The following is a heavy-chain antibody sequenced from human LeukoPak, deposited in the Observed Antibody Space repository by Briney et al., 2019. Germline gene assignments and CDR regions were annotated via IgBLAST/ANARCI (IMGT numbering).Heavy chain of an antibody. V-gene: IGHV4-61*01. J-gene: IGHJ3*02. D-gene: IGHD1-26*01. CDR1: GGSISSSSYY. CDR3: ARDSGSYQEPFDAFDI. CDR2: IYYSGST. Sequence: SETLSLTCTVSGGSISSSSYYWGWIRQPPGKGLEWIGYIYYSGSTNYNPSLKSRVTISVDTSKNQFSLKLSSVTAADTAVYYCARDSGSYQEPFDAFDIWGQGTMVTVSS.